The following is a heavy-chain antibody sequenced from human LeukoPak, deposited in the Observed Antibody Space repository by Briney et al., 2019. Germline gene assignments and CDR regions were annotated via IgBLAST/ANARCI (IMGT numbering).Heavy chain of an antibody. V-gene: IGHV4-34*01. CDR1: GGSFSGYY. CDR2: INHSGST. D-gene: IGHD3-3*01. CDR3: ARLDITIFEENELDP. Sequence: SETLSLTCAVYGGSFSGYYWSWIRQPPGKGLEWIGEINHSGSTNYNPSLKSRVTISVDTSKNQFSLKLSSVTAADTAVYYCARLDITIFEENELDPWGQGTLVTVSS. J-gene: IGHJ5*02.